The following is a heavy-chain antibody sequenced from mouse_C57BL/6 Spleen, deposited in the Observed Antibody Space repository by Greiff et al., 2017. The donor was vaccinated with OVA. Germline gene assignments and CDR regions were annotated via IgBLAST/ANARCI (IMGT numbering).Heavy chain of an antibody. CDR3: ARDWPAFAY. Sequence: VQLQQSGAELVRPGTSVKVSCKASGYAFTNYLIEWVKQRPGQGLEWIGVINPGSGGTNYNEKFKGKATLTADKSSSTAYMQLSSLTSEDTAVYVCARDWPAFAYWGQGTLVTVSA. CDR1: GYAFTNYL. D-gene: IGHD4-1*01. CDR2: INPGSGGT. V-gene: IGHV1-54*01. J-gene: IGHJ3*01.